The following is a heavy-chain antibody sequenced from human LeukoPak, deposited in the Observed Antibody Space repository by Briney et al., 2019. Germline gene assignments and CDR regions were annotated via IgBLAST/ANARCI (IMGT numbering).Heavy chain of an antibody. V-gene: IGHV3-23*01. CDR1: GFNFANHA. Sequence: GGSLRLSCAASGFNFANHAMSWVRQTAGKGLEWVSAISGGGDITYYADSVKGRFTISRDNSKDTLFLQMHSLRPGDTAVYYCAKYYYDSSGYLLVFDYWGQGTLVTVSS. J-gene: IGHJ4*02. CDR2: ISGGGDIT. D-gene: IGHD3-22*01. CDR3: AKYYYDSSGYLLVFDY.